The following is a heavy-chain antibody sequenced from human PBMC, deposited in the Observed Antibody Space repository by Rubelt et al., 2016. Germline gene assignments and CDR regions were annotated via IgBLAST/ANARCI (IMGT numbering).Heavy chain of an antibody. Sequence: QVQLQQWGAGLLKPSETLSLTCAVYGGSFSGYYWSWIRQPPGKGLEWIGEINHRGSTNYNPSLKSRVTISVDTSKNQFSLELSSVTAADTAVYYCASVQVVPAAIGDDAFDIWGQGTMVTVSS. J-gene: IGHJ3*02. CDR1: GGSFSGYY. CDR2: INHRGST. CDR3: ASVQVVPAAIGDDAFDI. V-gene: IGHV4-34*01. D-gene: IGHD2-2*01.